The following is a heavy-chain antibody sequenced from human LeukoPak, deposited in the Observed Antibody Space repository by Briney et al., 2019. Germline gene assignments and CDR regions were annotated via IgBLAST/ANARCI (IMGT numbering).Heavy chain of an antibody. CDR1: GGSISSYY. J-gene: IGHJ4*02. D-gene: IGHD6-19*01. CDR2: MYYSGST. Sequence: SGTLSLTCTVSGGSISSYYWSWIRQPPGKGLEWIGYMYYSGSTNYNPSLKSRVTISVDTSKNQFSLKLSSVTAAGTAVYYCARGAVAYYYFDNWGQGTLVTVSS. V-gene: IGHV4-59*01. CDR3: ARGAVAYYYFDN.